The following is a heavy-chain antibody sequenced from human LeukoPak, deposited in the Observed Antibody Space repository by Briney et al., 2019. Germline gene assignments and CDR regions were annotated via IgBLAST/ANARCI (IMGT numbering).Heavy chain of an antibody. CDR2: ISFDGNNK. D-gene: IGHD2-15*01. CDR1: GFTFSDYA. Sequence: GGSLRLSCAASGFTFSDYAMHWVRLAPGKGLEWVAVISFDGNNKYHADSVKGRFTISRDNSKNTLFLQMNSLRVEDTAVYSCTRGPRPLRYCSGGSCPSYYSGMDVWGLGTTVTVSS. V-gene: IGHV3-30*04. CDR3: TRGPRPLRYCSGGSCPSYYSGMDV. J-gene: IGHJ6*02.